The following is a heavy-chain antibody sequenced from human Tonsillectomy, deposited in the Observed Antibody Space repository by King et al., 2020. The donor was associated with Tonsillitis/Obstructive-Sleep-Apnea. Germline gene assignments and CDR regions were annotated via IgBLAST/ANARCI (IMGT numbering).Heavy chain of an antibody. CDR2: IYYSEST. Sequence: LQLQESGPGLVKPSETLSLTCSVSGASISRSSNYRGWIRQPPGKGLEWIGSIYYSESTYYNPSLKSRVTIFEDTSENQFSLKLTSVTAADTAVYYCVRHSSMDGELVDYWGQGILVTVSS. CDR3: VRHSSMDGELVDY. J-gene: IGHJ4*02. D-gene: IGHD4-17*01. V-gene: IGHV4-39*01. CDR1: GASISRSSNY.